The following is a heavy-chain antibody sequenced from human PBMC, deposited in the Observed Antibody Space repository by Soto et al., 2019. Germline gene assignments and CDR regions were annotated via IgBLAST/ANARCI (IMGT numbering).Heavy chain of an antibody. D-gene: IGHD6-19*01. CDR1: GGSVGSGSYY. Sequence: SETLSLTCTVSGGSVGSGSYYWSWIRQPPGKGLEWIGYIYYSGSTNYNPSLKSRVTISVDTSKNQFSLKLSSVTAADTAVYYCVRHGYVSSIVVAGTFDYWGQGTLVTVSS. CDR2: IYYSGST. V-gene: IGHV4-61*01. J-gene: IGHJ4*01. CDR3: VRHGYVSSIVVAGTFDY.